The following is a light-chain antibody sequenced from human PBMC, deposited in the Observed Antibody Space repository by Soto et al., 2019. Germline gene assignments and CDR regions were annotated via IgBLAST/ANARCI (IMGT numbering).Light chain of an antibody. Sequence: DIQMTQSPSTLSGSVGDRVTITCRASQSISNLLAWYQQKPGTAPKVLIYDASSLQGGVPSRFSGSGSGTEFTLTISGLQPDDFATYYCQQYNNDWAFGQGTKVDIK. V-gene: IGKV1-5*01. CDR2: DAS. CDR3: QQYNNDWA. CDR1: QSISNL. J-gene: IGKJ1*01.